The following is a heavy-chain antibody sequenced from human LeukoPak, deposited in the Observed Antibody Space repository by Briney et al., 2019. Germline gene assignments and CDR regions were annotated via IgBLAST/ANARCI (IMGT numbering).Heavy chain of an antibody. CDR2: IYTSGST. J-gene: IGHJ4*02. CDR1: GGSISSGSYY. D-gene: IGHD6-6*01. V-gene: IGHV4-61*02. Sequence: PSQTLSLTCTASGGSISSGSYYWSWIRQPAGKGLEWIGRIYTSGSTNYNPSLKSRVTISVDTSKNQFSLKLSSVTAADTAVYYCARADSSSGWAYFDYWGQGTLVTVSP. CDR3: ARADSSSGWAYFDY.